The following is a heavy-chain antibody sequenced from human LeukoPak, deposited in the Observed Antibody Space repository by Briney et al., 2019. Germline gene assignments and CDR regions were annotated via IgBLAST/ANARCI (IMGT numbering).Heavy chain of an antibody. D-gene: IGHD3-16*02. CDR3: AKESMITFGGVIAYFDY. CDR1: GFTFSSYA. J-gene: IGHJ4*02. CDR2: ISGSGGST. Sequence: GGSLRLSCAASGFTFSSYAMSWVRQAPGKGLEWVSAISGSGGSTYYADSVKGRFTTSRDNSKNTLYLQMNSLRAEDTAVYYCAKESMITFGGVIAYFDYWGQGTLVTVSS. V-gene: IGHV3-23*01.